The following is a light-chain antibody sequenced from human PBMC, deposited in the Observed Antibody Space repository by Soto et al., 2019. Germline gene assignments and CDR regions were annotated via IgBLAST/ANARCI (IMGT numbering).Light chain of an antibody. CDR3: QQYGSSPYT. J-gene: IGKJ2*01. Sequence: EIVLTQSPGTLSLSPGERATLSCRASQSVSSSYLAWYQQKPGQAPRLLIYGASSRATGIPDRFSGSGSGTDFTLTIKRLEPEDVAVYYCQQYGSSPYTLGQGTKLEIK. V-gene: IGKV3-20*01. CDR1: QSVSSSY. CDR2: GAS.